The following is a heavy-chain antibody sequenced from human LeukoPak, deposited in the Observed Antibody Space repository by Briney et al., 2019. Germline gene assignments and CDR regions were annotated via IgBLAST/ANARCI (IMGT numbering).Heavy chain of an antibody. CDR3: AKDKPSRRDGYNYRKTIHAFDI. J-gene: IGHJ3*02. Sequence: PGGSLRLSCAASGFNVSGNYMSWVRQAPGKGLEWVSVIYTGGSTYYADSVKDRFTISRDNSKNTLYLQMNSLRAEDTAVYYCAKDKPSRRDGYNYRKTIHAFDIWGQGTMVTVSS. CDR2: IYTGGST. CDR1: GFNVSGNY. D-gene: IGHD5-24*01. V-gene: IGHV3-53*01.